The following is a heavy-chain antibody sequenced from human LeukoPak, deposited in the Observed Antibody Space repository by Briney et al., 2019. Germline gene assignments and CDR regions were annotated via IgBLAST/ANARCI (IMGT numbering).Heavy chain of an antibody. D-gene: IGHD1-26*01. V-gene: IGHV3-23*01. CDR2: ISGSGGST. J-gene: IGHJ4*02. Sequence: GGSLRLSCAASGFTFSRYAMSWVRQAPGKGLEWVSVISGSGGSTYYADSVKGRFTISRDNSKNTLYLQMNSLRAEDTAVYYCAKGVGPPPYFDYWGQGTLVTVSS. CDR1: GFTFSRYA. CDR3: AKGVGPPPYFDY.